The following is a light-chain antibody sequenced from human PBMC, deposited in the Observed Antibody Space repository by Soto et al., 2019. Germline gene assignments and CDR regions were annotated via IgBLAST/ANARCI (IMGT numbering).Light chain of an antibody. CDR2: GAS. V-gene: IGKV3-15*01. CDR1: QSVSSK. J-gene: IGKJ4*01. CDR3: QQYNNWPLT. Sequence: EIVMTQSPATLSVSPGERATLSCRASQSVSSKLAWYQQKPGQAPRLLIYGASTRATGIPARFSGSGSGTEFTLTISSLQSEDFAAYYCQQYNNWPLTFGGGTKVDNK.